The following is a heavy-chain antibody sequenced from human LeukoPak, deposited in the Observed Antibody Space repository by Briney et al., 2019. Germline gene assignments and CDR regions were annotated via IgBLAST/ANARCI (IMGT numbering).Heavy chain of an antibody. J-gene: IGHJ4*02. V-gene: IGHV3-53*01. CDR1: GFTVSSNY. CDR2: IYSGADT. Sequence: GSLRLSCAASGFTVSSNYMSWVRQAPGKGLEWVSLIYSGADTYYADSVKGRFTISRDNSKNTLYLQMNSLRAEDTAVYYCARLGMIQAYSTEDYWGQGTLVTVSS. D-gene: IGHD6-13*01. CDR3: ARLGMIQAYSTEDY.